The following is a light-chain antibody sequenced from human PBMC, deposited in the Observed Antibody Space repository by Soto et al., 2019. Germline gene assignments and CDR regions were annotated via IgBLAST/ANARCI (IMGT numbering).Light chain of an antibody. CDR2: GAS. CDR3: QHYGRSSWT. CDR1: QTVRSSL. V-gene: IGKV3-20*01. Sequence: DIELTQSPATLSLSPGERVTLSCRASQTVRSSLVAWYQQKPGQAPRLLIYGASTRATGIPDRFSGSGSGTDFTLTISSLDPEDLAVYYCQHYGRSSWTFGQGTKVEIK. J-gene: IGKJ1*01.